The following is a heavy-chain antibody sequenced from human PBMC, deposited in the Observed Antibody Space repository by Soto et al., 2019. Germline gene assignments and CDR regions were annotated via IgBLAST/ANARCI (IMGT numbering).Heavy chain of an antibody. J-gene: IGHJ6*02. D-gene: IGHD2-15*01. CDR2: IYWDEDK. V-gene: IGHV2-5*02. Sequence: QITLKESGPTLVKPTQTLTLTCTFSGFSFISSGVGVGWIRQPPGRALEWLALIYWDEDKRYSPSLKGRITIPKDTSTNEVVLTMTNVDPEDTGTYYCAHKGGRGAGMDVWGQGTTVTVS. CDR3: AHKGGRGAGMDV. CDR1: GFSFISSGVG.